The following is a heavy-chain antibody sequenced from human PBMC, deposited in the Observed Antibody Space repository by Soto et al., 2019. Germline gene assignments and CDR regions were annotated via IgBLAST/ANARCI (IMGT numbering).Heavy chain of an antibody. V-gene: IGHV4-59*01. Sequence: QVQLQESGPGLVKPSETLSLTCTVSGGSISSYYWSWIRQPPGKGLEWIGYIYYSGSTNYNPSLKSRVTISVDTSKNQFSLKLSSVTAADTAVYYCAAINANCSGGSCYSDAFDIWGQGTMVTVSS. J-gene: IGHJ3*02. D-gene: IGHD2-15*01. CDR2: IYYSGST. CDR3: AAINANCSGGSCYSDAFDI. CDR1: GGSISSYY.